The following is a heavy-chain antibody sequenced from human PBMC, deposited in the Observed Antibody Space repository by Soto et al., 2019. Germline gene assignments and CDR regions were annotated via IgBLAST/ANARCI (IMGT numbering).Heavy chain of an antibody. V-gene: IGHV4-59*01. CDR2: IYYSGST. CDR3: ARVHVMVVAGSTFDY. Sequence: PSETLSLTCTVSGGSISSYYWSWIRQPPGKGLERIGYIYYSGSTNYNPSLKSRVTISVDTSKNQFSLKLSSVTAADTAVYYCARVHVMVVAGSTFDYWGHGTLVTVSS. CDR1: GGSISSYY. D-gene: IGHD6-19*01. J-gene: IGHJ4*01.